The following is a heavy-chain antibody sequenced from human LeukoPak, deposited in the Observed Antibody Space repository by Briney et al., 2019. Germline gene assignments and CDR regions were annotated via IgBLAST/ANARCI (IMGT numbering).Heavy chain of an antibody. V-gene: IGHV3-11*01. CDR2: ISSSGGTI. Sequence: GGSLRLSCAASGFTFSDYQMNWIRQAPGKGLEWVSYISSSGGTISYADSVKGRFTISRDNAKNSLYLQMNSLRAEDTAVYYCARDEYYYGSGADIWGQGTMVTVSS. CDR1: GFTFSDYQ. D-gene: IGHD3-10*01. J-gene: IGHJ3*02. CDR3: ARDEYYYGSGADI.